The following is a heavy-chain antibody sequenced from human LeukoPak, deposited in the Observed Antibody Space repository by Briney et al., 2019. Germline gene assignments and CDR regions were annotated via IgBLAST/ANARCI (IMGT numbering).Heavy chain of an antibody. CDR3: ARGSPIAVAGTDIGAFDI. CDR2: INPNSGGT. CDR1: GYTFTGYY. D-gene: IGHD6-19*01. Sequence: GASVKVSCKASGYTFTGYYMHWVRQAPGQGLEWMGWINPNSGGTNYAQKFQGWVTMTRDTSISTAYMELSRLRSDGTAVYHCARGSPIAVAGTDIGAFDIWGQGTMVTVSS. V-gene: IGHV1-2*04. J-gene: IGHJ3*02.